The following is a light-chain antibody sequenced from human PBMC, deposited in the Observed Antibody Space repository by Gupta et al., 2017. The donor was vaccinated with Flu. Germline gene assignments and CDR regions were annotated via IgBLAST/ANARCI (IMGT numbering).Light chain of an antibody. CDR2: GAS. J-gene: IGKJ2*01. CDR3: QQYDTSPYT. CDR1: RSISSSH. Sequence: EIVLTQSPGTLSLSPWDRATLSCRASRSISSSHLAWYQQIRGQAPRLLIFGASSRATGIPDRFSGSGSATDFTLTINRLEPADFAVYYCQQYDTSPYTFGQGTKVEIK. V-gene: IGKV3-20*01.